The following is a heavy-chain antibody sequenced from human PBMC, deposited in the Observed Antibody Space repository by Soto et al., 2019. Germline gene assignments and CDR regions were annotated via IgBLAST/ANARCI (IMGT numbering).Heavy chain of an antibody. Sequence: GESLKISCKGSGYSFTSYWIGWVRQMPGKGLEWMEIIYPGDSDTRYSPSFQGQVTISADKSISTASLQWSSLKASDTAMYYCARWGIAAEGLYYFDYCGQGTLVTVSS. J-gene: IGHJ4*02. D-gene: IGHD6-13*01. CDR1: GYSFTSYW. CDR2: IYPGDSDT. CDR3: ARWGIAAEGLYYFDY. V-gene: IGHV5-51*01.